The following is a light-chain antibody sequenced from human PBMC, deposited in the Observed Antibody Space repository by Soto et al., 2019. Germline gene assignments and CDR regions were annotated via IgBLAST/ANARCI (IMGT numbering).Light chain of an antibody. CDR1: QSLLHSNRYNY. CDR2: TAS. Sequence: TQSPLTLPVSPGELASISCRYSQSLLHSNRYNYLTWHQHKPGQAPKLLIYTASTMQSGVPSRFSGSGSGSDFNLTIRSLQPEDFATYYCQQNYTTPLTFGGGTKVDI. V-gene: IGKV1-39*01. J-gene: IGKJ4*01. CDR3: QQNYTTPLT.